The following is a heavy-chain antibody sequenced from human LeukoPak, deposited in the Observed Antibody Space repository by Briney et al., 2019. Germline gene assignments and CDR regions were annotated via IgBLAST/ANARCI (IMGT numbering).Heavy chain of an antibody. D-gene: IGHD2-15*01. J-gene: IGHJ3*02. CDR3: ARDGTFDI. CDR1: GYTFTGYY. V-gene: IGHV1-2*02. Sequence: GASVKVSCKASGYTFTGYYMHWVRQAPGQGLEWMGWISPDSGRTNFAQNFQGRVTMTRDTSSSTAYMELIRLRSDDTAVYYCARDGTFDIWGQGTMVTVSS. CDR2: ISPDSGRT.